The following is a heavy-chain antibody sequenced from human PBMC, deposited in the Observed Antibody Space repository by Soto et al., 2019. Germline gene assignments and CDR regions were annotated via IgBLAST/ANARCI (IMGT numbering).Heavy chain of an antibody. CDR1: GFTVNSHG. Sequence: GGSLGLSCAASGFTVNSHGMHWVRQAPGEGLELVSGFAGDFINTRYADSVRGRFTISRDTSKNTLSLQMDSLRVEDTAIYYCAKEGRLAVGGLDLWGQGAMVTVSS. D-gene: IGHD3-10*01. V-gene: IGHV3-23*01. CDR3: AKEGRLAVGGLDL. CDR2: FAGDFINT. J-gene: IGHJ5*02.